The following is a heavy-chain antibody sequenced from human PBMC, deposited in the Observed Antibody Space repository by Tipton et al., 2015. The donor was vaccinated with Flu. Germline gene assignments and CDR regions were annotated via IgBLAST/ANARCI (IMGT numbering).Heavy chain of an antibody. CDR3: AKRGIAAAGAQDDAFDV. D-gene: IGHD6-13*01. CDR1: GYSFTSYW. CDR2: IYPGDSDT. Sequence: VQLVQSGAEVKKPGESLKLSCKGSGYSFTSYWLGWVRQIPGKGLEWMGIIYPGDSDTRYSPSFQGQVTISADKYISTAYLQWSSLKASDTAMYYCAKRGIAAAGAQDDAFDVWGQGTMVTVSS. J-gene: IGHJ3*01. V-gene: IGHV5-51*01.